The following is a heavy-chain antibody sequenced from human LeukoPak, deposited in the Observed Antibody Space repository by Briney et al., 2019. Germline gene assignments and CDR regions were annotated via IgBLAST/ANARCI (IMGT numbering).Heavy chain of an antibody. Sequence: SETLSLTCTVSGGSISSSSYCWGWIRQPPGTGLEWVGSICYSGSTYYNPSLRSRVTISVDTSKSQFSPKLSSVSAADTAVYYCARHVDSSGWYRSYFDYWGQGTLVTVSS. CDR1: GGSISSSSYC. CDR2: ICYSGST. V-gene: IGHV4-39*01. D-gene: IGHD6-19*01. CDR3: ARHVDSSGWYRSYFDY. J-gene: IGHJ4*02.